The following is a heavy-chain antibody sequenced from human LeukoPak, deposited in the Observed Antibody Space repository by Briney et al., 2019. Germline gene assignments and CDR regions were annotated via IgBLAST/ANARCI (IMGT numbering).Heavy chain of an antibody. Sequence: PGGSLRLSCAASGFIFSDYTMNWVRQAPGKGMEWVSSISPDSSYIFYADSVKGRFTISRDNAKNSLYLQMNSLRVEDTATYYCANNLHCASASCLWGQGTLVSVSS. CDR2: ISPDSSYI. J-gene: IGHJ4*02. CDR1: GFIFSDYT. CDR3: ANNLHCASASCL. D-gene: IGHD2-2*01. V-gene: IGHV3-21*01.